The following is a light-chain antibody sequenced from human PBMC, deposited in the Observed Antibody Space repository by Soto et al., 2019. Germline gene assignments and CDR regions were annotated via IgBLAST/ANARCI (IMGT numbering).Light chain of an antibody. V-gene: IGKV3-15*01. J-gene: IGKJ2*01. CDR2: GAS. Sequence: EIVMTQSPATLSVSPGERATLSCRASQSVTSNLAWYQQKPGQAPRLLIYGASTRATGFPARFSGSGSGTEFTLIISSLQSEDFAVYYCQHYYNWPRTFGQGTKLEIK. CDR3: QHYYNWPRT. CDR1: QSVTSN.